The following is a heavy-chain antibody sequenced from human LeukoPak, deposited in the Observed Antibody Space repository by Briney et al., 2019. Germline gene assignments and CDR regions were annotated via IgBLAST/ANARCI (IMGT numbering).Heavy chain of an antibody. D-gene: IGHD4-17*01. CDR1: GYTFTSYG. J-gene: IGHJ4*02. CDR2: ISAYNGNT. Sequence: ASVKVSCTASGYTFTSYGISWVRQAPGQGPEWMGWISAYNGNTNYAQKLQGRVTMTTDTSTSTAYTELRSLRSDDTAVYYCARDLVITVTTPLGYWGQGTLVTVSS. V-gene: IGHV1-18*01. CDR3: ARDLVITVTTPLGY.